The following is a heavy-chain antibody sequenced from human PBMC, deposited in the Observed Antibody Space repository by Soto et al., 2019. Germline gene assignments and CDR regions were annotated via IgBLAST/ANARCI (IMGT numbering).Heavy chain of an antibody. CDR2: IYWDNDK. CDR1: GFSLRISGVG. V-gene: IGHV2-5*02. Sequence: QITLKESGPTLVKPTQTLTLTCTFSGFSLRISGVGVGWIRQPPGKALEWLALIYWDNDKRYSPSLKIKLTLTKDNSKNQVVLKMTNMDPVDTATYYCAHSANESDAFDIWGQGTMVTAAS. D-gene: IGHD1-1*01. CDR3: AHSANESDAFDI. J-gene: IGHJ3*02.